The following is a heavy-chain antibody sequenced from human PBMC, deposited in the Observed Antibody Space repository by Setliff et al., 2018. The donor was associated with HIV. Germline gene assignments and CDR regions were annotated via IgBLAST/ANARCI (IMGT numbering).Heavy chain of an antibody. J-gene: IGHJ4*02. CDR3: ARRGGGNYQTLYYFDY. CDR2: VYYSGST. D-gene: IGHD3-10*01. V-gene: IGHV4-39*01. Sequence: SETLSLTCTVSGGSISSSGPGYYWGWVRQAPGGGLEWIGSVYYSGSTYYNPSLKSRVTISLDTSKNQLSLRLSSVTAADTAIYFCARRGGGNYQTLYYFDYWGQGRLVTVSS. CDR1: GGSISSSGPGYY.